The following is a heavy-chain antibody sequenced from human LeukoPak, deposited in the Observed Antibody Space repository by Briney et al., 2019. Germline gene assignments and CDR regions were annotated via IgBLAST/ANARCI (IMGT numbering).Heavy chain of an antibody. CDR1: GYSFNTFM. CDR2: VYPLDSET. Sequence: GESLKISCQTSGYSFNTFMIAWVRQAPGRGLEWMGLVYPLDSETRYGPSFQGQVTISADKSISTAYLQWNSLKDTAIFYCARQYYYGPLLRGFYGMDVWGQGTTVTVSS. J-gene: IGHJ6*02. D-gene: IGHD3-10*01. V-gene: IGHV5-51*01. CDR3: ARQYYYGPLLRGFYGMDV.